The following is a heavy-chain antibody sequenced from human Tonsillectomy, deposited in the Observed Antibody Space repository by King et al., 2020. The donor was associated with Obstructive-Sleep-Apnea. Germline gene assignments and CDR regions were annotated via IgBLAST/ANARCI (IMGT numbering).Heavy chain of an antibody. J-gene: IGHJ4*02. CDR2: ISSVSDYT. CDR1: GFTFSDFY. Sequence: VQLVESGGGLVKPGGSLRLSCAASGFTFSDFYMSWIRQAPGKGLEWVAYISSVSDYTHYADSVKCRFTISRDNAKNSLYLQMNSLRAEDTAVYYGARGGYSSIRVYWGQGTLVTVSS. D-gene: IGHD6-13*01. V-gene: IGHV3-11*06. CDR3: ARGGYSSIRVY.